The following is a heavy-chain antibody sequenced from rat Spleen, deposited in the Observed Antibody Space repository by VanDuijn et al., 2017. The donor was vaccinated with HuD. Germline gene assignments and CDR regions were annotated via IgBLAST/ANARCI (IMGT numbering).Heavy chain of an antibody. CDR2: IHTGGSST. CDR3: AREADKPFHYFDY. CDR1: GFNFNDYW. D-gene: IGHD1-6*01. J-gene: IGHJ2*01. V-gene: IGHV5-25*01. Sequence: EVQLVESGGGLVQPGRSLKLSCAASGFNFNDYWMGWVRQAPGKGLEWVASIHTGGSSTYYRDSVKGRCTISRDNAKSTLYLQMDSLRSEDTATYYCAREADKPFHYFDYWGQGVMVTVSS.